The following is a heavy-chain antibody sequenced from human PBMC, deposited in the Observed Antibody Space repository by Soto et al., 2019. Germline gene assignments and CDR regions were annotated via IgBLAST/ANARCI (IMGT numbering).Heavy chain of an antibody. V-gene: IGHV3-30*18. D-gene: IGHD2-15*01. Sequence: QVQLVESGGGVVQPGRSLRLSCAASGFTFSSYGMHWVRQAPGKGLEWVAVISYDGSNKYYADSVKGRFTISRDNSKNTLYLQMNSLRAEDTAVYYCAKDLDVGAAVFAYWGQGTLGTFA. CDR3: AKDLDVGAAVFAY. CDR2: ISYDGSNK. J-gene: IGHJ4*02. CDR1: GFTFSSYG.